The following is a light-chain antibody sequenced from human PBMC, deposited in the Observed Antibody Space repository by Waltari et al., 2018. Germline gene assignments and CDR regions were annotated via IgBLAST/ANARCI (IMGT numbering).Light chain of an antibody. V-gene: IGLV2-14*03. CDR3: TSKTTSNTLV. CDR1: TSDVGGYDY. Sequence: QSALTQPGSVSGAPGQSITISCTGTTSDVGGYDYVSWSQHYPGEAPKLILYDVANRPSAVATRFSGSKSGSTASLTISGLQAEDEALYYCTSKTTSNTLVFGVGTKVTVL. CDR2: DVA. J-gene: IGLJ3*02.